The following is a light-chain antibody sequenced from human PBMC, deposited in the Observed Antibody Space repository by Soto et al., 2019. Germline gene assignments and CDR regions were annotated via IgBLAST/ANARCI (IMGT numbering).Light chain of an antibody. J-gene: IGKJ5*01. V-gene: IGKV3D-20*01. Sequence: IGLTQSPSTLSLSPGERATLSCWASQSVVTYIAWYKQKPGLAPRLVIFDSSTRATGIPDRFSGSGSGTDFTLTISRLEPEDFAVYFCQQYGNSPQITFGQGTRLEIK. CDR3: QQYGNSPQIT. CDR2: DSS. CDR1: QSVVTY.